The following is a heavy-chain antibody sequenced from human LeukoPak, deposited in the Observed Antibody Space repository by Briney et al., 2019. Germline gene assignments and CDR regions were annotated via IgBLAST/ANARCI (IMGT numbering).Heavy chain of an antibody. CDR2: INHSGST. D-gene: IGHD3-9*01. Sequence: PSETLSLTCAVYGGSFSGYYWSWIRQPPGKGLEWIGEINHSGSTNYNPSLKSRVTISVDTSKNQFSLKLSSVTAADTAVYHCARTGYYNVRWFDPWGQGTLVTVSS. CDR3: ARTGYYNVRWFDP. V-gene: IGHV4-34*01. J-gene: IGHJ5*02. CDR1: GGSFSGYY.